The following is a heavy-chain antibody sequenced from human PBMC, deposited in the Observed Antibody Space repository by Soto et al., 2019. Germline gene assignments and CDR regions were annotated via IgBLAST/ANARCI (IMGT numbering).Heavy chain of an antibody. CDR2: ISASGGST. J-gene: IGHJ3*02. V-gene: IGHV3-23*01. CDR3: AKVPNDYSAWVFDI. D-gene: IGHD2-15*01. Sequence: EVQLLESGGGLEQPGGSLRLSCAASGFTFSTYAMSWVRQAPGAGLEWVSGISASGGSTYYADSVKGRFTISRDNSKNRLLLQMQLLRAEDTFLDYCAKVPNDYSAWVFDIWGSWPMVTPSS. CDR1: GFTFSTYA.